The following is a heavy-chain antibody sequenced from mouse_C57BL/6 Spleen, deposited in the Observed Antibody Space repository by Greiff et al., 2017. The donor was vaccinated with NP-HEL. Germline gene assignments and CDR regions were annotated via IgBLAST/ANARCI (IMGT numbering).Heavy chain of an antibody. CDR2: INPSSGST. CDR3: ARGGRMGTTAMDY. D-gene: IGHD2-14*01. J-gene: IGHJ4*01. Sequence: QVQLQQPGAELVKPGASVKMSCKASGYTFTSYWITWVKQRPGQGLEWIGDINPSSGSTTYNEQFKSKATLPVDTSSRTAYMQLSSLTSEDSAVDYCARGGRMGTTAMDYWGQGTSVTVTS. V-gene: IGHV1-55*01. CDR1: GYTFTSYW.